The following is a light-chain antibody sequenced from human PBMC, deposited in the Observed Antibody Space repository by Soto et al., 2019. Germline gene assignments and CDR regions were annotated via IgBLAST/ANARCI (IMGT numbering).Light chain of an antibody. CDR1: QAIGNQ. J-gene: IGKJ4*01. V-gene: IGKV3-11*01. Sequence: EIVLTQSPATLSLSPGERATLSCRASQAIGNQLGWYQQKPGQAPRLLISDVSNRATGIPARFTGSGSGTDCTLTISSLEPEDFAVYYCQQRLSWPLTFGGGTKVEIK. CDR3: QQRLSWPLT. CDR2: DVS.